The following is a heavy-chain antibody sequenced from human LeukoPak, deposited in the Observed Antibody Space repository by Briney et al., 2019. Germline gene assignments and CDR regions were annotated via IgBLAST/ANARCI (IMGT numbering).Heavy chain of an antibody. CDR2: ISYDGSNK. CDR3: ARSQSLTIVGATTGLDY. D-gene: IGHD1-26*01. CDR1: GFTFSNFW. V-gene: IGHV3-30*03. J-gene: IGHJ4*02. Sequence: SGGSLRLSCAASGFTFSNFWMHWVRQAPGKGLEWVAVISYDGSNKYYADSVKGRFTISRDNSKNTLYLQMNSLRAEDTAVYYCARSQSLTIVGATTGLDYWGQGTLSPSPQ.